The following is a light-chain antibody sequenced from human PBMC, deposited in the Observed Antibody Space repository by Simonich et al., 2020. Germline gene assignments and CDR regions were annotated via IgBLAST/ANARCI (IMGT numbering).Light chain of an antibody. CDR1: QSINSW. V-gene: IGKV1-5*03. CDR2: KAS. CDR3: QQYNSYPWT. Sequence: DIQMTQSPSTLSASVGDRFTITCRASQSINSWLAWYQQKPGKAPKLLIYKASGLESVVPSRFSGSGSGTEFTLTISSLQPDDFATYYCQQYNSYPWTFGQGTKVEIK. J-gene: IGKJ1*01.